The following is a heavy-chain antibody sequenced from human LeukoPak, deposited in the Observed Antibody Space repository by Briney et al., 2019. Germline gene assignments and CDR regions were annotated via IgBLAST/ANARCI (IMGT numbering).Heavy chain of an antibody. Sequence: GGSLRLSCKGSGFTFDDYAMHWVRHAPGKGLEWVSVISGDGGSTYYTDSVKGRFTISRDNSKNSLYLQMNSLRTEDTALYYCAKDRNGDGYNWGAFDIWGQGRMATVSS. CDR3: AKDRNGDGYNWGAFDI. CDR1: GFTFDDYA. V-gene: IGHV3-43*02. J-gene: IGHJ3*02. CDR2: ISGDGGST. D-gene: IGHD5-24*01.